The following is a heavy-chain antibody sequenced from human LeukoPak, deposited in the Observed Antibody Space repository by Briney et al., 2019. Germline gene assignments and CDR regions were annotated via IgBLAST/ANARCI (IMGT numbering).Heavy chain of an antibody. D-gene: IGHD3-3*01. V-gene: IGHV4-59*01. Sequence: SETLSLTCTVSGGSISSYYWSWIRQPPGKGLEWIGYIYYSGSTNYNPSLKSRVTISVDTSKNQFSLKLSSVTAADTAVYYCARASRADYDFWSGYSNWFDPWGQGTLVTVSS. CDR2: IYYSGST. CDR1: GGSISSYY. J-gene: IGHJ5*02. CDR3: ARASRADYDFWSGYSNWFDP.